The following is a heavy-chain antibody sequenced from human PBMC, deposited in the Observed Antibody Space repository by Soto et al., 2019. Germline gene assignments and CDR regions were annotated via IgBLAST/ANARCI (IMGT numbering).Heavy chain of an antibody. CDR1: VYTFTSYY. Sequence: ASVKVSCKASVYTFTSYYIHWVRQAPGQGLEWMGLINPSGGNTNYAQNFQGRVTMTRDKSTSTVYMEMSSLRSEDTAVYYCAIPSVNFDYWGQGTLVTVSS. D-gene: IGHD4-17*01. CDR2: INPSGGNT. CDR3: AIPSVNFDY. J-gene: IGHJ4*02. V-gene: IGHV1-46*01.